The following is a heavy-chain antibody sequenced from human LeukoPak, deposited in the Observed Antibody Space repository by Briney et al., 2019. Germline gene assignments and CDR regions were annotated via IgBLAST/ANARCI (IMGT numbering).Heavy chain of an antibody. D-gene: IGHD2-2*01. Sequence: SETLSLTCTVSGGSISSYYWSWIRQPPGKGLEWIGYIYYSGSTNYNPSLKSRVTISVDTSKNQFSLKLSSVTAADTAVYYCARDRCSSTSCWYYYGMDVWGQGTTVTVSS. J-gene: IGHJ6*02. V-gene: IGHV4-59*12. CDR3: ARDRCSSTSCWYYYGMDV. CDR1: GGSISSYY. CDR2: IYYSGST.